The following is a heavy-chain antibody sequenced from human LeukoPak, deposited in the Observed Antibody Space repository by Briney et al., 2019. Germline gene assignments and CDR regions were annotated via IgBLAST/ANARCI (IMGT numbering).Heavy chain of an antibody. V-gene: IGHV4-59*01. J-gene: IGHJ6*04. Sequence: PSETLSLTCTVSGGSTSSYYWNWTRQSPGKGLEWVGYISYSGNTKYNPSLKSRVTISVDTSKSQFSLNLSLVTTSDTAVYYCASLKAAAGTDGGYYYYGMDVWGKGTTVTVSS. CDR2: ISYSGNT. CDR1: GGSTSSYY. D-gene: IGHD6-13*01. CDR3: ASLKAAAGTDGGYYYYGMDV.